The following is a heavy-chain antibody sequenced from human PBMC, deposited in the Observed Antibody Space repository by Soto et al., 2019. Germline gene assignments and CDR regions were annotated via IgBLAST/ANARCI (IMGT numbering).Heavy chain of an antibody. CDR1: GGSISSGDYY. CDR2: IYYSGST. D-gene: IGHD1-20*01. CDR3: ARHGTMITQEDNWFDP. Sequence: PSETLSLTCTVSGGSISSGDYYWSWIRQPPGKGLEWIGYIYYSGSTYYNPSLKSRATISVDTSKNQFSLKLSSVTAADTAVYYCARHGTMITQEDNWFDPWGQGTLVTVSS. V-gene: IGHV4-30-4*01. J-gene: IGHJ5*02.